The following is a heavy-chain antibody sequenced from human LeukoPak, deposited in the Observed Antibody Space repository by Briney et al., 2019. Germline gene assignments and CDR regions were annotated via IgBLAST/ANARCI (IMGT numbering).Heavy chain of an antibody. J-gene: IGHJ5*02. Sequence: GGSLRLSCAASGFTFSSYAMSWVRQAPGKGLEWVSAISGSGGSTYYADSVKGRFTISRDNSKNTLYLQMNSLRAEDTAVYYCAKDPYSSGWYNWFDPWGQGTLVTVSS. CDR3: AKDPYSSGWYNWFDP. CDR2: ISGSGGST. D-gene: IGHD6-19*01. CDR1: GFTFSSYA. V-gene: IGHV3-23*01.